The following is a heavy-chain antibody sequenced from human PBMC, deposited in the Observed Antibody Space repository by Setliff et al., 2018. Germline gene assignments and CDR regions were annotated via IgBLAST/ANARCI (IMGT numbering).Heavy chain of an antibody. Sequence: SETLSLTCNVSGASVSSHYWDWIRQPPGKGLEWIGFISYSGITTYDVYLKSRVSISVDTSKNQLSLTLSSVTAVETAVYYCVREGYSEYFQDWGRGTLVTGSS. D-gene: IGHD1-1*01. CDR1: GASVSSHY. V-gene: IGHV4-59*02. J-gene: IGHJ1*01. CDR3: VREGYSEYFQD. CDR2: ISYSGIT.